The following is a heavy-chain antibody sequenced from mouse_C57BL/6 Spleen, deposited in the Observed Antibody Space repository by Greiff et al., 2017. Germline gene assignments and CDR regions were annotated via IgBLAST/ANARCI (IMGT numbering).Heavy chain of an antibody. CDR2: IYPGRGST. V-gene: IGHV1-55*01. J-gene: IGHJ4*01. D-gene: IGHD1-1*01. CDR3: AHTDYYAMDY. CDR1: GYTFTSYW. Sequence: QVQLQQPGAELVKPGASVKMSCKASGYTFTSYWITWVKQRPGQGLEWIGDIYPGRGSTNYNEKFKSKATLTVDPSSSTAYMQRSSLTSKASAVYSGAHTDYYAMDYWGQGTTVTVSS.